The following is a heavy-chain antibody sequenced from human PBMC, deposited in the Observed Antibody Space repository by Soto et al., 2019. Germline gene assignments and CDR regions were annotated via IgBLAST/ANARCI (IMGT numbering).Heavy chain of an antibody. D-gene: IGHD2-15*01. CDR2: VSGDNT. J-gene: IGHJ4*02. CDR1: GFTFSSTA. Sequence: EVQLLESGGGLVQPGGSLRLSCAASGFTFSSTAINWVRQAPGKGLEWVSVSGDNTYYADSVKGRFTMSRDNPKNTVYLQMNSLRVEDTAVYYCAKGISGSSYSTSDYWGQGSLVTVSS. CDR3: AKGISGSSYSTSDY. V-gene: IGHV3-23*01.